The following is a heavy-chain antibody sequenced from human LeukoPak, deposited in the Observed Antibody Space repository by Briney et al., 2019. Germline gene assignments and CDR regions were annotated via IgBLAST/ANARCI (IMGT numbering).Heavy chain of an antibody. Sequence: NSSQTLSLTCTVSGGSISSGSYYWSWIRQPAGKGLEWIGRIYTSGSTNYNPSLKSRVTISVDTSKNQFSLKLSSVTAADTAVYYCARFSYYDILKDAFDIWGQGTMVTVSS. J-gene: IGHJ3*02. CDR2: IYTSGST. D-gene: IGHD3-9*01. CDR1: GGSISSGSYY. CDR3: ARFSYYDILKDAFDI. V-gene: IGHV4-61*02.